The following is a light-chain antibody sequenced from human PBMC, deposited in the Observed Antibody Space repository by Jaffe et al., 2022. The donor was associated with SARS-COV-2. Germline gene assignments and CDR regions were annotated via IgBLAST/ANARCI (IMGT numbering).Light chain of an antibody. CDR2: EVS. Sequence: QSALTQPPSASGSPGQSVTISCTGTSSDVGGYKYVSWHQHHPGKAPKLMIYEVSKRPSGVPDRFSGSKSGNTASLTVSGLQAEDEADYYCSSYAGSNNYVFGTGTKVTVL. CDR3: SSYAGSNNYV. CDR1: SSDVGGYKY. V-gene: IGLV2-8*01. J-gene: IGLJ1*01.